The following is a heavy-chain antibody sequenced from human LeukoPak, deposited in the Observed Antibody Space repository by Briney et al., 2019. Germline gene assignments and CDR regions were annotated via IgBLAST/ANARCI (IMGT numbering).Heavy chain of an antibody. Sequence: SETLSLTCDVSGFSISLGYYWVCIRQPAGRGLEWIGSIHPSGTTFYNSSLNSRITMTIDAPKNQFSLRLSLVTAVDTAVYFCATERERRITAWGQGTLVTVSS. CDR3: ATERERRITA. V-gene: IGHV4-38-2*02. CDR1: GFSISLGYY. D-gene: IGHD1-1*01. CDR2: IHPSGTT. J-gene: IGHJ5*02.